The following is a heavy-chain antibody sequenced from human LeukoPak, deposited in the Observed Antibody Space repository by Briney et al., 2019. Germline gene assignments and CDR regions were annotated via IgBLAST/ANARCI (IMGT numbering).Heavy chain of an antibody. D-gene: IGHD3-3*01. J-gene: IGHJ5*02. Sequence: ASVKVSCKASGYTFTSYGISWVRQAPEQGLEWMGWISAYNGNTNYAQKLQGRVTMTTDTSTSTAYMELRSLRSDDTAVYYCARDRSPSITVFGGEKWFDPWGQGTLVTVSS. CDR3: ARDRSPSITVFGGEKWFDP. CDR1: GYTFTSYG. V-gene: IGHV1-18*01. CDR2: ISAYNGNT.